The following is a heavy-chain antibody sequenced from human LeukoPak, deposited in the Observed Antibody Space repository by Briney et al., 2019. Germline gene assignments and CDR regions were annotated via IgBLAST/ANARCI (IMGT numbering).Heavy chain of an antibody. CDR3: ASGNPPQYYYDSG. V-gene: IGHV3-21*01. D-gene: IGHD3-10*01. CDR2: ISSSGSYI. J-gene: IGHJ4*02. CDR1: GFTFNTYT. Sequence: PGGSLRLSCAASGFTFNTYTMNWVRQAPGKGLEWVSTISSSGSYIYYADSVKGRFTISRDNAKNSLYLQMNSLRAEDTAVYYCASGNPPQYYYDSGGGQGTLVTVSS.